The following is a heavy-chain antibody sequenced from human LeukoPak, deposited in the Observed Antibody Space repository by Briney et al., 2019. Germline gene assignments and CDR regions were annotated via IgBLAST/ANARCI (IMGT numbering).Heavy chain of an antibody. CDR2: ISSSGSTI. CDR1: GFTFSSYE. J-gene: IGHJ4*02. Sequence: GGSLRLSCAASGFTFSSYEMNWVRQAPGKGLEWISYISSSGSTIYYADSVKGRFTISRDNAKNSLYLQMNSLRADDTAVYYCARDPGSSSFDYWGQGTLVTVSS. V-gene: IGHV3-48*03. D-gene: IGHD6-13*01. CDR3: ARDPGSSSFDY.